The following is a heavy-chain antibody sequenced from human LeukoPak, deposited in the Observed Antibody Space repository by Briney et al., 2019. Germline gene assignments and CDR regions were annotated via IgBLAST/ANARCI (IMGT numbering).Heavy chain of an antibody. V-gene: IGHV3-23*01. Sequence: GGSLRLSCAASGFTFRSYAMSWVRQAPGKELEWVSAISGSGGSTYYADSVKGRFTISRDNSKNTLYLQMNSLRAEDTAVYYCAKDSSSWYKVYYFDYWGQGTLVTVSS. CDR3: AKDSSSWYKVYYFDY. CDR1: GFTFRSYA. J-gene: IGHJ4*02. D-gene: IGHD6-13*01. CDR2: ISGSGGST.